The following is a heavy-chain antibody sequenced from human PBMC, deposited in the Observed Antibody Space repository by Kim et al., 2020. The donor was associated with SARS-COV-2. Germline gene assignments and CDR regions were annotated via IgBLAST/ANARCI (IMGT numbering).Heavy chain of an antibody. J-gene: IGHJ1*01. Sequence: GGSLRLSCAASGFTFSSYAMHWVRQAPGKGLEWVAVISYDGSNKYYADSVKGRFTISRDDSKNTLYLQMNSLRAEDTAVYYCARGGGHYYDSSGFPRDAEYFQHWGQGTLATVSS. V-gene: IGHV3-30*04. CDR3: ARGGGHYYDSSGFPRDAEYFQH. D-gene: IGHD3-22*01. CDR2: ISYDGSNK. CDR1: GFTFSSYA.